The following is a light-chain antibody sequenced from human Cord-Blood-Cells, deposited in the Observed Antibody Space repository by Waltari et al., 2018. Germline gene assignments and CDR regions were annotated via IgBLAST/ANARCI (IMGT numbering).Light chain of an antibody. J-gene: IGLJ1*01. CDR1: TSNIGNNY. CDR3: GTWDSSLSAGV. V-gene: IGLV1-51*01. Sequence: QSVLTQPPSVSAAPGQKVTISCSGSTSNIGNNYLSWYQQLPGTAPKLLIYDNNKRPSGIPDRFSGSKSGTSATLGITGLQTGDEADYYCGTWDSSLSAGVFGTGTKVTVL. CDR2: DNN.